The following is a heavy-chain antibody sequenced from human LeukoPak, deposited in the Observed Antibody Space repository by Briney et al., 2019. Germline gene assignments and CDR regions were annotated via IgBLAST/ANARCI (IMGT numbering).Heavy chain of an antibody. Sequence: ASVKVSCKASGGTFSSYAISWVRQAPGQGLEWMGGIIPIFGTANYAQKFQGRVTITTDESTSTAYMELSSLRSEDTAVYYCARDRMILGVPFDYWGQGTLVTVSS. D-gene: IGHD3-10*01. CDR2: IIPIFGTA. CDR3: ARDRMILGVPFDY. CDR1: GGTFSSYA. V-gene: IGHV1-69*05. J-gene: IGHJ4*02.